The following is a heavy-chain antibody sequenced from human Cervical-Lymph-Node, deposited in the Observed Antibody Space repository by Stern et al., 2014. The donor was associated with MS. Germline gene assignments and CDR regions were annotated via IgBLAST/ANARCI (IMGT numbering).Heavy chain of an antibody. CDR2: VNPYDSDT. Sequence: SGAEVKKPGESLQISCQASGYDFTNYWIGWVRQMPGKGLGWMGIVNPYDSDTRYSPSFQGHVTISADKSLTTAYLQWRSLEASDTALYYCARRNYSPYYYYYGVDVWGQGTTVTVAS. V-gene: IGHV5-51*01. J-gene: IGHJ6*02. CDR3: ARRNYSPYYYYYGVDV. CDR1: GYDFTNYW. D-gene: IGHD5-18*01.